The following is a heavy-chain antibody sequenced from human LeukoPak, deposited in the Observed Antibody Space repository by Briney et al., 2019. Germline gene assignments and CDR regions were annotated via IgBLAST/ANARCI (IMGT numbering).Heavy chain of an antibody. CDR3: ARDVSRHGYNYEDY. J-gene: IGHJ4*02. D-gene: IGHD5-24*01. Sequence: ASVKVSCKASGYTFTVYHIHWVRQAPGQGLEWLGRINPNSGGTNYAQKFQDRATMTRNTSITTAYLELRSLRSDDTAVYYCARDVSRHGYNYEDYWGQGTLVTVSS. V-gene: IGHV1-2*06. CDR1: GYTFTVYH. CDR2: INPNSGGT.